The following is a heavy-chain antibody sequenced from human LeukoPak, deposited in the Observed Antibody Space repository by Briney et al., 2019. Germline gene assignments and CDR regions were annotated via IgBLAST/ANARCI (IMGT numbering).Heavy chain of an antibody. V-gene: IGHV3-11*04. CDR2: ISSSGSTI. J-gene: IGHJ6*03. CDR1: GFTFSDYY. CDR3: GGARHYYYYMDV. Sequence: GGSLRLSCAASGFTFSDYYMSWIRQAPGKGLEWVSHISSSGSTIYYADSVMGRFTISRDNAKNSLYLQMNSLRAEDTAVYYCGGARHYYYYMDVWGKGTTVTVSS.